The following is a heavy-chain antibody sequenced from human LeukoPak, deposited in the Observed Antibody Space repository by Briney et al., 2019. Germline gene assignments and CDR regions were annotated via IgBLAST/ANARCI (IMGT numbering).Heavy chain of an antibody. CDR2: IYSGGST. CDR1: GFSFSNYW. Sequence: PGGSLRLSCAASGFSFSNYWMCWVRQAPGKGLEWVSVIYSGGSTFYADSVEGRFTISRDNSNNTLYLQMNSLRAEDTAMYYCAREYYDNSGGEDAFDIWGPGTMVTVSS. J-gene: IGHJ3*02. V-gene: IGHV3-53*01. CDR3: AREYYDNSGGEDAFDI. D-gene: IGHD3-22*01.